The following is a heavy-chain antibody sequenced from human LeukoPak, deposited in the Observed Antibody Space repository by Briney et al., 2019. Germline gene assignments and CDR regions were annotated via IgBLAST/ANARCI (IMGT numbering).Heavy chain of an antibody. CDR2: ISWNSGSI. J-gene: IGHJ4*02. Sequence: GGSLRLSCAASGFTFDDYAMHWVRQAPGKGLEGVSGISWNSGSIGYADSVKGRFTISRDNAKNSLYLQMNSLRAEDMALYYCARVAYSSSYFDYWGQGTLVTVSS. CDR3: ARVAYSSSYFDY. D-gene: IGHD6-6*01. CDR1: GFTFDDYA. V-gene: IGHV3-9*03.